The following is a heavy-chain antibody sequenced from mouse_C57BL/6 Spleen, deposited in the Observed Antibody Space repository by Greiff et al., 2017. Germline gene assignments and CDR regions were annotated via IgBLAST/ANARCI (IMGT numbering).Heavy chain of an antibody. CDR2: ISSGSSTI. Sequence: DVMLVESGGGLVKPGGSLKLSCAASGFTFSDYGMHWVRQAPEKGLEWVAYISSGSSTIYYADTVKGRFTISRDNAKNTLFLQMTSLRSEDTAMYYCAIITTVVAPNAMDYWGQGTSVTVSS. V-gene: IGHV5-17*01. CDR1: GFTFSDYG. J-gene: IGHJ4*01. D-gene: IGHD1-1*01. CDR3: AIITTVVAPNAMDY.